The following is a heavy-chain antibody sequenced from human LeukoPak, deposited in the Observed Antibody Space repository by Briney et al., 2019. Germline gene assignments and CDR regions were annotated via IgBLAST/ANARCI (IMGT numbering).Heavy chain of an antibody. CDR3: ARLGRGDCSSTSCPYYYYYGMDV. CDR1: GFTFSSYW. CDR2: IKQDGSEK. Sequence: GGSLRLSCAASGFTFSSYWMSWVRQAPGKGLEGVAHIKQDGSEKYYVDSVKGRFTISRDNAKNSLYLQMNSLRAEDTAVYYCARLGRGDCSSTSCPYYYYYGMDVWGQGTTVTVSS. D-gene: IGHD2-2*01. J-gene: IGHJ6*02. V-gene: IGHV3-7*01.